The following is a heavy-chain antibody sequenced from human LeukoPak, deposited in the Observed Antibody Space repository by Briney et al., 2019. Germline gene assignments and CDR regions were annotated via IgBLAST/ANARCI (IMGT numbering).Heavy chain of an antibody. CDR2: MNPNSGNT. CDR1: GYTFTSYD. Sequence: ASVKVSCKASGYTFTSYDINWVRQATGQGLERMGWMNPNSGNTGYAQKFQGRVTMTRNTSISTAYMELSSLRSEDTAVYYCAREKVAAGYYYYGMDVWGQGTTVTVSS. J-gene: IGHJ6*02. V-gene: IGHV1-8*01. CDR3: AREKVAAGYYYYGMDV. D-gene: IGHD6-13*01.